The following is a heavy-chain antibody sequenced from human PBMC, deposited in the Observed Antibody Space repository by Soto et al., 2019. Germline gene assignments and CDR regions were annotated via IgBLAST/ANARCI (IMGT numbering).Heavy chain of an antibody. D-gene: IGHD5-12*01. V-gene: IGHV1-69*13. CDR3: ARGGVDVVATSAFDY. CDR2: INPILGTP. J-gene: IGHJ4*02. CDR1: GATYSTSA. Sequence: ASVKVSCKASGATYSTSAISWVRRAPGQGLEWMGGINPILGTPDYAHKFQGRVTITADESTSTVYMELGSLRSEDTALYFCARGGVDVVATSAFDYWGQGTLVTVSS.